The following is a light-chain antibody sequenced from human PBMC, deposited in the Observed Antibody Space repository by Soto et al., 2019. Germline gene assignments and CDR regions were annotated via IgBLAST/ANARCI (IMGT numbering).Light chain of an antibody. Sequence: QSVLTQPASVSGSPGQSITISCTGTSSDVGSYNLVSWYQQHPGKAPKLMIYEGSKRPSGVSNRFSGSKSGNTASLTISGLQAEDEADYYCCSYAGYSTLVFGGGTKVTVL. CDR3: CSYAGYSTLV. V-gene: IGLV2-23*01. J-gene: IGLJ2*01. CDR1: SSDVGSYNL. CDR2: EGS.